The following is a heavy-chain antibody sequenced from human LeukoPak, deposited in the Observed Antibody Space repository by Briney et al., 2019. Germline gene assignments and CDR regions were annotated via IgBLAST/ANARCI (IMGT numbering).Heavy chain of an antibody. CDR1: GGTFSSYA. J-gene: IGHJ6*03. V-gene: IGHV1-69*06. D-gene: IGHD2-2*01. CDR3: ARGEIVVVPAAINYYYYYMDV. Sequence: SVKVSCKASGGTFSSYAISWVRQAPGQGLEWMGGIIPIFGTANYAQKFQGRVTITADKSTSTAYMELSSLRSEDTAVYYCARGEIVVVPAAINYYYYYMDVWGKGTTVTVSS. CDR2: IIPIFGTA.